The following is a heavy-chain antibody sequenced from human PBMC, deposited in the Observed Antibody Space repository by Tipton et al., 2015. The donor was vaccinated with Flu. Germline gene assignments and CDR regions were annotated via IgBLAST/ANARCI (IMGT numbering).Heavy chain of an antibody. J-gene: IGHJ5*02. V-gene: IGHV3-23*01. CDR1: GFTFSSYA. CDR3: AKYLLWFGEFP. CDR2: ISGSGGST. D-gene: IGHD3-10*01. Sequence: SLRLSCAASGFTFSSYAMSWVRQAPGKGLEWVSAISGSGGSTYYADSVKGRFTISRDNSKHTLYLQMNSLRAEDTAVYYCAKYLLWFGEFPWGQGTLVTVSS.